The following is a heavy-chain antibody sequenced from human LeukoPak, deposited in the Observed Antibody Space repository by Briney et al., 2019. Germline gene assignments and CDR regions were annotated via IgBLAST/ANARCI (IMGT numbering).Heavy chain of an antibody. V-gene: IGHV3-21*01. CDR3: ARAGDRVVVEPAANY. J-gene: IGHJ4*02. CDR2: NTSSSSYI. D-gene: IGHD2-2*01. Sequence: GGSLRLSCAASGFTFSSYSMNWVRQAPGKGLEWVSFNTSSSSYIYYADSVKGRITISRDNAKNSLYLKMDSLRDEDTAVYYCARAGDRVVVEPAANYWGQGTMVTVSS. CDR1: GFTFSSYS.